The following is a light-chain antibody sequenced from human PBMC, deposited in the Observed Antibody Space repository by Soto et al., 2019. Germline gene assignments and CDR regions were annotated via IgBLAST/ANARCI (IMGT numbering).Light chain of an antibody. V-gene: IGLV6-57*02. CDR1: SGSIASNY. CDR3: QSYDSSNLV. CDR2: EDN. J-gene: IGLJ2*01. Sequence: NFMLTQPHSVSESPGKTVTISCTGSSGSIASNYVQWYQQRPGSAPTTVIYEDNQRPSGVPDRFSGSIDSSSNSASLTISGLKTEDEADYYCQSYDSSNLVFGGGTKVTV.